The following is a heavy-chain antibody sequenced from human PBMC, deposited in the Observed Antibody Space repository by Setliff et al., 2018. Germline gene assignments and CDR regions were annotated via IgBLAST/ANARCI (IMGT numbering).Heavy chain of an antibody. CDR2: TIPIFGST. Sequence: SVKVSCKASGGTFSSYGISWVRQAPGQGLEWMGGTIPIFGSTNYAQKFQDRVTMTRDTSTSTVYMEVSSLRSEDTAVYFCARDRFYNSWSGTSITAPHDAFDIWGQGTMVTVSS. V-gene: IGHV1-69*05. CDR3: ARDRFYNSWSGTSITAPHDAFDI. J-gene: IGHJ3*02. CDR1: GGTFSSYG. D-gene: IGHD3-3*01.